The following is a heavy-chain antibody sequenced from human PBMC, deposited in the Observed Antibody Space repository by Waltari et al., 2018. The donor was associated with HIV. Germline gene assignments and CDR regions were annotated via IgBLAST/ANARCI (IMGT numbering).Heavy chain of an antibody. J-gene: IGHJ4*02. CDR1: GYSISSGYY. V-gene: IGHV4-38-2*02. CDR3: ARDPVVGVVVVAPKYYFDY. D-gene: IGHD2-15*01. Sequence: QVQLQESGPGLVKPSETLSLTCAVSGYSISSGYYWGWIRQPPGRGLEWIGSIYHSGSTYDTPPLKRRVTISVDTSKNQFSLKLSSVTAADTAVYYCARDPVVGVVVVAPKYYFDYWGQGTLVTVSS. CDR2: IYHSGST.